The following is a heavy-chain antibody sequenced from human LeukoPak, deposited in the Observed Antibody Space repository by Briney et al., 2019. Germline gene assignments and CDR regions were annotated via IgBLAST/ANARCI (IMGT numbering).Heavy chain of an antibody. Sequence: SETLSVTCTVSGGSISSYYWSWIRQPPGKGLEWIGYIHYGGSPYYSPTLKSRVTISVDTYKNQFSLKLSSVTAADTAVYYCARRLGRKFGERFYYYHYMDVWGKGTTVTISS. D-gene: IGHD3-10*01. CDR1: GGSISSYY. V-gene: IGHV4-59*12. CDR3: ARRLGRKFGERFYYYHYMDV. J-gene: IGHJ6*03. CDR2: IHYGGSP.